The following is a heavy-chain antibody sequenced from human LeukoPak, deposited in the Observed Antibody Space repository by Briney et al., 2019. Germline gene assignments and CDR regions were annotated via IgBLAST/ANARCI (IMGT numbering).Heavy chain of an antibody. Sequence: GGSLRLSCAASGFTFSSYAMHWVRQAPGKGLEWVAAISYDGSNKYYADSVKGRFTISRDNSKNTLYLQMNSLRAEDTAVYYCARDRVAFLEWLLSYWGQGTLVTVSS. CDR3: ARDRVAFLEWLLSY. D-gene: IGHD3-3*02. J-gene: IGHJ4*02. CDR2: ISYDGSNK. V-gene: IGHV3-30-3*01. CDR1: GFTFSSYA.